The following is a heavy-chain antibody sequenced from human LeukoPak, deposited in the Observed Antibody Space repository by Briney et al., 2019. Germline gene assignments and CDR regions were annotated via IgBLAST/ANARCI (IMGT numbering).Heavy chain of an antibody. CDR1: GNTFTGYY. J-gene: IGHJ4*02. V-gene: IGHV1-2*02. D-gene: IGHD6-19*01. Sequence: GASVKVSCKASGNTFTGYYIHWVRQAPGQVLEWMGCINPNSGGTNYAQKFRGRVTMTSDMSISTVYMELSRLRSDDTAVYYCARDQTVPGPTYFFDYWGQGTLVTVSS. CDR2: INPNSGGT. CDR3: ARDQTVPGPTYFFDY.